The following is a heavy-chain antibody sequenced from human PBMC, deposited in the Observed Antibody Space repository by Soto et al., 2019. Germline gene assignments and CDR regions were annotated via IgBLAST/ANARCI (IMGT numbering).Heavy chain of an antibody. J-gene: IGHJ4*02. CDR2: MSYDGRNQ. D-gene: IGHD6-6*01. Sequence: QVQLVESGGGVVQPGTSLRLSCSASGFTLSGVDMHWVRQAPGKGLEWVAVMSYDGRNQYYADSVKGRFTVSRDSSKGTLYLQMNSRRTEDAAVYYCAKGGWYTSSSRSDCWGQGTLVTVSS. CDR3: AKGGWYTSSSRSDC. V-gene: IGHV3-30*18. CDR1: GFTLSGVD.